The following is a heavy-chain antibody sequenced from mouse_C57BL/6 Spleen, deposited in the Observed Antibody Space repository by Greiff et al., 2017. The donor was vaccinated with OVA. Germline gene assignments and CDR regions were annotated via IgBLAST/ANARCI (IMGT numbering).Heavy chain of an antibody. CDR1: GYAFSSSW. D-gene: IGHD2-4*01. J-gene: IGHJ2*01. CDR2: IYPGDGDT. Sequence: VQLQESGPELVKPGASVKISCKASGYAFSSSWMNWVKQRPGKCLEWIGRIYPGDGDTNYNGKFKGKATLTADKSSSTAYMQLSSLTSEDSAVYFCARDDYDYDLYYFDYWGQGTTLTVSS. V-gene: IGHV1-82*01. CDR3: ARDDYDYDLYYFDY.